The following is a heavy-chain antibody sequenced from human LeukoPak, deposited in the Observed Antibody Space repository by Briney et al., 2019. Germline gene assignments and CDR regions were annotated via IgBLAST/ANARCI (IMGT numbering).Heavy chain of an antibody. Sequence: GGSLRLSCAASGFMLSSYSMNWVRQAPGKGLEWVSSISSSGSYKYYADSLRGRFTISRDNAKNSLYLQMNSLRAEDTAVYYCARGGWASGGSDDYWGQGTLVTVSS. D-gene: IGHD3-10*01. CDR2: ISSSGSYK. V-gene: IGHV3-21*01. CDR3: ARGGWASGGSDDY. CDR1: GFMLSSYS. J-gene: IGHJ4*02.